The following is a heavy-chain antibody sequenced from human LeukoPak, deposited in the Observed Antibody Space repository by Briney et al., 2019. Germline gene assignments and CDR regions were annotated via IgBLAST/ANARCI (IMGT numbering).Heavy chain of an antibody. Sequence: GGSLRLSCAASGFTFSSYSMNWVRQAPGKGLEWVSSISSSSSYIYYADSVKGRFTISRDNSKNTLYLQMNSLRDEDTAVYYCARAGAAAGTHFDSWGRGTLVTVSS. J-gene: IGHJ4*02. D-gene: IGHD6-13*01. V-gene: IGHV3-21*01. CDR2: ISSSSSYI. CDR3: ARAGAAAGTHFDS. CDR1: GFTFSSYS.